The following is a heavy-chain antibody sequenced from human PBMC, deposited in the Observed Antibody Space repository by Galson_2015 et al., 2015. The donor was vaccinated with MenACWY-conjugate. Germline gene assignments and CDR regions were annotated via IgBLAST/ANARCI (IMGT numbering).Heavy chain of an antibody. CDR3: AKAYITMVRGVIIQGFDP. Sequence: SLRLSCAASGFTFSSYAMSWVRQAPGRGLEWVSAISGSGGSTYYADSVKGRFTISRDNSKNTLYLQMNSLRAEDTAVNYCAKAYITMVRGVIIQGFDPWGQGTLVTVSS. CDR1: GFTFSSYA. D-gene: IGHD3-10*01. J-gene: IGHJ5*02. V-gene: IGHV3-23*01. CDR2: ISGSGGST.